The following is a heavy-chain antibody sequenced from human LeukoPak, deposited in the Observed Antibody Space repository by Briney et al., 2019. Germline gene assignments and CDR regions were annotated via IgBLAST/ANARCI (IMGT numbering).Heavy chain of an antibody. CDR2: ISSSSSTI. J-gene: IGHJ6*02. V-gene: IGHV3-48*02. CDR3: ARNGAIVVVTPEDYYYYGMDV. CDR1: GFTFSSYS. Sequence: GGSLRLSCAASGFTFSSYSMNWVRQAPGKGLEWVSYISSSSSTIYYADSVKGRFTISRDNAKNSLYPQMNSLRDEDTAVYYCARNGAIVVVTPEDYYYYGMDVWGQGTTVTVSS. D-gene: IGHD3-22*01.